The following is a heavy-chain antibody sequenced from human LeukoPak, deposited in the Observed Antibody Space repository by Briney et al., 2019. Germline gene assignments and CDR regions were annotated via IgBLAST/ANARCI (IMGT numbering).Heavy chain of an antibody. CDR2: ISSNGGST. J-gene: IGHJ4*02. CDR3: ARVDYYDSNGYYR. D-gene: IGHD3-22*01. CDR1: GFTFSSYA. V-gene: IGHV3-64*04. Sequence: GGSLRLSCSASGFTFSSYAMHWVRQAPGKGLEYVSAISSNGGSTYYADSVKGRFTISRDNSKNTLYLQMSSLRAEDTAVYYCARVDYYDSNGYYRWGQGTLVTVSS.